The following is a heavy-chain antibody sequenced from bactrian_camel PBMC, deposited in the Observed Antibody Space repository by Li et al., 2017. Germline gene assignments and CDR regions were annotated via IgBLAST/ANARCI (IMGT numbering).Heavy chain of an antibody. CDR1: GLTLDDYA. V-gene: IGHV3S60*01. J-gene: IGHJ4*01. D-gene: IGHD5*01. CDR3: AAGKNYALSLDRGRFEY. CDR2: IGWSGQST. Sequence: HVQLVESGGGVVQPGGSLRLSCTVSGLTLDDYAAGWFRQAPGKEREAVACIGWSGQSTYYLDAVKGRFTISRDNAKNTLYLQLNSLKPEDSAMYYCAAGKNYALSLDRGRFEYWGQGTQVTVS.